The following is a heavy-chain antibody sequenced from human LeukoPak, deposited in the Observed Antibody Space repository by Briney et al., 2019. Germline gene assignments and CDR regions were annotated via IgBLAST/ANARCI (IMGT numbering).Heavy chain of an antibody. V-gene: IGHV3-30*02. CDR2: IRYDGSNK. CDR1: GFTFSSYA. J-gene: IGHJ4*02. CDR3: ANQLDYYDSSGYQHYFEY. Sequence: GGSLRLSCVASGFTFSSYAMHWVRQVPGKGLEWVAFIRYDGSNKYYVDSVKGRFTISRDNSKNTLYLQMNSLRAEDTAVYYCANQLDYYDSSGYQHYFEYWGQGTLVTVSS. D-gene: IGHD3-22*01.